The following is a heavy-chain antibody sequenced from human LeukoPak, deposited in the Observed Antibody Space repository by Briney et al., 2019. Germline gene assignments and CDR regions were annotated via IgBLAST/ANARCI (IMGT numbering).Heavy chain of an antibody. V-gene: IGHV3-21*01. D-gene: IGHD4-17*01. CDR1: GGSISSGGYY. CDR3: ARGEGTTVPGGENPAIVYYFDY. Sequence: ETLSLTCTVSGGSISSGGYYWSWIRQHPGKGLEWVSSISSSSSYIYYADSVKGRFTISRDNAKNSLYLQMNSLRAEDTAVYYCARGEGTTVPGGENPAIVYYFDYWGQGTLVTVSS. CDR2: ISSSSSYI. J-gene: IGHJ4*02.